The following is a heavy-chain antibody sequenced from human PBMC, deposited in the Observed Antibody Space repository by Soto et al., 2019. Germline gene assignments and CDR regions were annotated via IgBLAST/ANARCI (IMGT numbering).Heavy chain of an antibody. CDR1: GFTFSSYG. CDR2: INWNGGST. J-gene: IGHJ4*02. D-gene: IGHD6-19*01. CDR3: ARLYSSGWYGPGRY. V-gene: IGHV3-20*04. Sequence: PGRSLRLSCAASGFTFSSYGMSWVRQAPGKGLEWVSGINWNGGSTGYADSVKGRFTISRDNAKNSLYLQMNSLRAEDTALYYCARLYSSGWYGPGRYWGQRTLVTVSS.